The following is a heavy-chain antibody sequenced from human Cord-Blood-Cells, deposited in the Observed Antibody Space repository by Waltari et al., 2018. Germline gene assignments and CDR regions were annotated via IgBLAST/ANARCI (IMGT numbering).Heavy chain of an antibody. CDR2: IYYSGST. V-gene: IGHV4-59*08. CDR1: GGSISSYY. CDR3: ARHEQQLDY. J-gene: IGHJ4*02. Sequence: QVQLQESGPGLVKPSETLSLTCTVSGGSISSYYWSWIRQPPGKGLEWIGYIYYSGSTNYNPDLKSRVTISVDTSKNQFSLRLSSVTAADTAVYYCARHEQQLDYWGQGTLVTVSS. D-gene: IGHD6-13*01.